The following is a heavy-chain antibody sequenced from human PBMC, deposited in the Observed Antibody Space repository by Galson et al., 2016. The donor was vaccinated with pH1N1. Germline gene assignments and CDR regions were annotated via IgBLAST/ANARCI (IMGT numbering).Heavy chain of an antibody. D-gene: IGHD4-11*01. CDR2: IDLDDDK. Sequence: PALVKPTQTLTLTCTVSGFSLRPPGMCVSWIRQPPGKALEWLALIDLDDDKYYSTSLQTRLTLSKDASKKQVVLTMTNMDPVDTATYFCARSYIDYINVDYWGQGTPVTVSS. V-gene: IGHV2-70*01. CDR1: GFSLRPPGMC. J-gene: IGHJ4*02. CDR3: ARSYIDYINVDY.